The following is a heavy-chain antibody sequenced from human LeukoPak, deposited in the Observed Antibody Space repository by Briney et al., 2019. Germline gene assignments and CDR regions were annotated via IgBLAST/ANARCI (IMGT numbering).Heavy chain of an antibody. CDR3: ARGGYIYGYTVGQDS. J-gene: IGHJ5*01. CDR1: GFTFSNYW. Sequence: PGGSLRLSCAASGFTFSNYWMHWVRQAPGKGLVWVSRINTYGSTTAYADSVKGRFTISRDNAKNTVYLQMNSLRAEDSGFYFCARGGYIYGYTVGQDSWGQGTLVTVSS. D-gene: IGHD5-18*01. V-gene: IGHV3-74*01. CDR2: INTYGSTT.